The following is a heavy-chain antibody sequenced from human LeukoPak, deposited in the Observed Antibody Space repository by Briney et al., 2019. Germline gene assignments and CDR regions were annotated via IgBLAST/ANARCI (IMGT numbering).Heavy chain of an antibody. D-gene: IGHD2-2*02. CDR1: GGSFSGYY. CDR3: ARVDRSSTSCYKVYYHGMDV. V-gene: IGHV4-34*01. J-gene: IGHJ6*02. CDR2: INHSGST. Sequence: SETLSLTCAVYGGSFSGYYWSWIRQPPGKGLEWIGEINHSGSTNYNPSLKSRVTISVDTSKNQFSLKLSSVTAADTAVYYCARVDRSSTSCYKVYYHGMDVWGQGTTVTVSS.